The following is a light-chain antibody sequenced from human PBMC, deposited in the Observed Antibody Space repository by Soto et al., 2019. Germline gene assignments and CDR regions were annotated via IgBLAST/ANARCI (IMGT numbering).Light chain of an antibody. Sequence: IPMTQSPSSLSASVGDRVTITCRASQVISNYVAWYPKQPGKVHKLPSDAASTLQSGVPSLVSDILSGTDVTLSSSSLQTEDGATYYGQKYNSAPRTFGQGTKV. CDR3: QKYNSAPRT. CDR1: QVISNY. V-gene: IGKV1-27*01. CDR2: AAS. J-gene: IGKJ1*01.